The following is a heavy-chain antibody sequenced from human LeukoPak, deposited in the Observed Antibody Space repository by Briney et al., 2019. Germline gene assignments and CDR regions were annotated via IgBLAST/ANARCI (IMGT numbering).Heavy chain of an antibody. CDR3: ARVHSDGSGDPIDY. CDR2: IKEDGSEK. Sequence: GGSLRLSCAASGFTFSRSWMSWVRQAPGKGLEWVANIKEDGSEKYFVDSMKGRFTISRDNAKNSLYLQMNSLRAEDTAVYYCARVHSDGSGDPIDYWGQGTLVTVSS. D-gene: IGHD5-24*01. V-gene: IGHV3-7*01. J-gene: IGHJ4*02. CDR1: GFTFSRSW.